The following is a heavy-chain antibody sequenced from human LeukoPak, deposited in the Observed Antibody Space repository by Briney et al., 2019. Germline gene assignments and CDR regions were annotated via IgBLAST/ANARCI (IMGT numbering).Heavy chain of an antibody. V-gene: IGHV3-23*01. Sequence: PGGSLRLSCAASGFTFSSYAMSWVRQAPGKGLEWVSAISGSGGSTYYADSVKGRFTISRDNSKNALYLQMSSLRAEDTAVYYCAKDLGWMGIVVVVAAKYFDYWGQGTLVTVSS. CDR2: ISGSGGST. D-gene: IGHD2-15*01. CDR3: AKDLGWMGIVVVVAAKYFDY. J-gene: IGHJ4*02. CDR1: GFTFSSYA.